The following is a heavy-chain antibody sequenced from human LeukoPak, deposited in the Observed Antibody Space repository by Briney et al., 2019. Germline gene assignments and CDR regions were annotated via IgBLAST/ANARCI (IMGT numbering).Heavy chain of an antibody. CDR2: ISYDGSNK. D-gene: IGHD6-13*01. V-gene: IGHV3-30*04. CDR1: GFPFSSYT. Sequence: TGGSLRLSCAASGFPFSSYTLHWVRQAPGKRLEWVSVISYDGSNKYYADSVKGRFTISRDNSKNALYLQMNSLRVEDTAVYYCGRRWGSCVDYWGQGTLVTVSS. J-gene: IGHJ4*02. CDR3: GRRWGSCVDY.